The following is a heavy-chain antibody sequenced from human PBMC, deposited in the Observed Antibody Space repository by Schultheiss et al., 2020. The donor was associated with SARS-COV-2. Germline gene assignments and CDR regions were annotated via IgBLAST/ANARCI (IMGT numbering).Heavy chain of an antibody. D-gene: IGHD5-18*01. V-gene: IGHV4-4*02. CDR2: IYHSGST. Sequence: GSLRLSCAVTGGSISSSNWWSWVRQPPGKGLEWIGEIYHSGSTNYNPSLKSRVTISVDKSKNQFSLKLSSVTAADTAVYYCVRGLDRAKLGYWGQGTLVTVSS. CDR1: GGSISSSNW. J-gene: IGHJ4*02. CDR3: VRGLDRAKLGY.